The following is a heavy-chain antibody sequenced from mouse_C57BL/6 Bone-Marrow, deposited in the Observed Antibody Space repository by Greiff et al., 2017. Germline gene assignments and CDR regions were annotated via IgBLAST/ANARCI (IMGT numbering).Heavy chain of an antibody. CDR3: ARVRQPDYFDY. D-gene: IGHD6-1*01. J-gene: IGHJ2*01. Sequence: QVQLKQPGAELVKPGASVKLSCKASGYTFTSYWMQWVKQRPGQGLEWIGEIDPSDSYTNYNQKFKGKATLTVDTSSSTAYMQLSSLTSEDSAVYNCARVRQPDYFDYWGQVTTLTVSS. V-gene: IGHV1-50*01. CDR2: IDPSDSYT. CDR1: GYTFTSYW.